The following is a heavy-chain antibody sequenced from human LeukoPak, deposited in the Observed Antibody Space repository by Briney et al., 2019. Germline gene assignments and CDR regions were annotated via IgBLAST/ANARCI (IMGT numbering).Heavy chain of an antibody. Sequence: SETLSLTCTVSGGSISSGSYYWSWIRQPAGKGLEWIGRIYTSGSTNYNPSLKSRVTISVDTSKNQFSLKLSSVTAADTAVYYCARDRITMVRGVSLYAFDIWGQGTMVTVSS. D-gene: IGHD3-10*01. J-gene: IGHJ3*02. CDR2: IYTSGST. V-gene: IGHV4-61*02. CDR1: GGSISSGSYY. CDR3: ARDRITMVRGVSLYAFDI.